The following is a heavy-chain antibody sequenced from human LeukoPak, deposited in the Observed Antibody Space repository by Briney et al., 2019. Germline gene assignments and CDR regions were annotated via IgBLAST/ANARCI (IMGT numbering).Heavy chain of an antibody. CDR2: INPSGGST. D-gene: IGHD3-22*01. CDR3: ARLSGGYYSDAFDI. V-gene: IGHV1-46*02. J-gene: IGHJ3*02. Sequence: ASVKVSCKASGYTFNSYYMHWVRQAPRQGLEWMGIINPSGGSTSYAQKFQGRVTMTRDMSTSTVYMELSSLRSEDTAVYYCARLSGGYYSDAFDIWGQGTMVTVSS. CDR1: GYTFNSYY.